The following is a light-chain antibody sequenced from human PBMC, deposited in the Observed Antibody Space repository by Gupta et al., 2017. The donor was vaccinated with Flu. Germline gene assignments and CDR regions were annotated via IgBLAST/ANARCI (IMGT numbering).Light chain of an antibody. J-gene: IGKJ2*03. CDR1: QSISSY. CDR2: AAA. Sequence: DIQMPPSPSSLSASVGDRVTITCRASQSISSYLNWYQQKPGNAPKLLIYAAASLQSGVPSRFSGSGSGTDFTLTISSLQPEDFATYYYQQSYSTPYSFGQGTKLEIK. CDR3: QQSYSTPYS. V-gene: IGKV1-39*01.